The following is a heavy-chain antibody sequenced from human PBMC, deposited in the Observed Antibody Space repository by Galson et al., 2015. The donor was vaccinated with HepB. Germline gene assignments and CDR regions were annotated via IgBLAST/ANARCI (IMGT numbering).Heavy chain of an antibody. CDR2: IKQDGSEK. CDR1: GFTFSSYW. J-gene: IGHJ6*02. V-gene: IGHV3-7*03. D-gene: IGHD3-3*01. CDR3: ARDAVGSLRFLEWLSHYYYGMDV. Sequence: SLRLSCAASGFTFSSYWMSWVRQAPGKGLEWVANIKQDGSEKYYVDSVKGRFTISRDNAKNSLYLQMNSLRAEDTAVYYCARDAVGSLRFLEWLSHYYYGMDVWGQGTTVTVSS.